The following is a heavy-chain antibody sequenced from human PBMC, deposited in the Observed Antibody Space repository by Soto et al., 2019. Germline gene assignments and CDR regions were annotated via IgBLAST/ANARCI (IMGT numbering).Heavy chain of an antibody. CDR2: ISAYNGNT. V-gene: IGHV1-18*04. CDR1: GYTFTSYG. J-gene: IGHJ3*02. Sequence: GASVKVSCKASGYTFTSYGISWVRQAPGQGLEWMGWISAYNGNTNYAQKLQGRVTMTTDTSTSTAYMELRSLRSDDTAVYYCASPNYYDSRGRGAFDIWGQGTMVTVSS. CDR3: ASPNYYDSRGRGAFDI. D-gene: IGHD3-22*01.